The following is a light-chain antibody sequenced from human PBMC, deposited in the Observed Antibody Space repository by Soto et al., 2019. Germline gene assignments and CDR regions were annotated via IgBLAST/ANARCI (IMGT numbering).Light chain of an antibody. V-gene: IGKV2-24*01. CDR2: KVS. Sequence: EIVMTQTPRSLPVTLGQPVSISCKSSQSLVRSDGNAYLNWLHQRPGQPPRLLIYKVSNRFTGVPDRFSGSGAGTDFTLHISRVEAEDVGIYFCMQVVQLRTFGQGTRLEIK. CDR1: QSLVRSDGNAY. CDR3: MQVVQLRT. J-gene: IGKJ5*01.